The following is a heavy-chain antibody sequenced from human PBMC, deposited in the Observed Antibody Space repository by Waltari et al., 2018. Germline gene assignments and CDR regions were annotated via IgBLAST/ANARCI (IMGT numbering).Heavy chain of an antibody. J-gene: IGHJ6*02. V-gene: IGHV4-38-2*01. CDR1: GYSISSGYY. CDR3: ARKLAGTTPSYYHYGMDV. CDR2: IDHSGTT. Sequence: QVQLQESGPGLVKPSETLSLTCAVSGYSISSGYYWGWIRQPPGKGLEWIGSIDHSGTTSYNPSLKSRVTISVDTSKNQFSLKLSSVTAADTAVYYCARKLAGTTPSYYHYGMDVWGQGTSVSVSS. D-gene: IGHD1-1*01.